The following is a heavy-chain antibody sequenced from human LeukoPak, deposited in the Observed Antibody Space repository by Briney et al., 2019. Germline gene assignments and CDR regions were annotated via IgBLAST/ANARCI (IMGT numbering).Heavy chain of an antibody. J-gene: IGHJ5*02. Sequence: GGSLRLSCGASWFTFSSYSMNWVRQAPGKGLAWVSSISSSSYIYYAESVQDRLTIYIGNPKNSLYLQMNSLRAEDTAVYYCARSEYYSNYGWFDRWSQGTLVTVYS. D-gene: IGHD4-11*01. CDR1: WFTFSSYS. V-gene: IGHV3-21*01. CDR2: ISSSSYI. CDR3: ARSEYYSNYGWFDR.